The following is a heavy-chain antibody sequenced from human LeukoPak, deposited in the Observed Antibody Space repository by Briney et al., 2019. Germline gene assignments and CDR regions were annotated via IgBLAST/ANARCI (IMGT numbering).Heavy chain of an antibody. Sequence: PGGSLRLSCATFGFAFNTYGMHWVRQAPGKGLEWVAFVSLDGGTQNYADSVKGRFTFSRDNSKNTLYLQMNSLRAEDTAVYYCARAPAYYYYFDQWGQGTLVTVSS. CDR1: GFAFNTYG. J-gene: IGHJ4*02. D-gene: IGHD3-10*01. CDR3: ARAPAYYYYFDQ. V-gene: IGHV3-30*12. CDR2: VSLDGGTQ.